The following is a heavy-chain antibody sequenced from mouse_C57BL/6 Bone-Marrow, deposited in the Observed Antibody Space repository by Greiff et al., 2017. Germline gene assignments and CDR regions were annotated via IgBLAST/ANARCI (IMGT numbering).Heavy chain of an antibody. D-gene: IGHD1-1*01. Sequence: VQLQQPGAELVRPGTSVKLSCKASGYTFTSYWMHWVKQRPGQGLEWIGVIDPSVSYTTYNQKFKGKAPLTVDTSSSPAYMQLSILTSEDSAVYYCANYGSTPFAYWGQGTLVTVSA. V-gene: IGHV1-59*01. CDR2: IDPSVSYT. CDR3: ANYGSTPFAY. CDR1: GYTFTSYW. J-gene: IGHJ3*01.